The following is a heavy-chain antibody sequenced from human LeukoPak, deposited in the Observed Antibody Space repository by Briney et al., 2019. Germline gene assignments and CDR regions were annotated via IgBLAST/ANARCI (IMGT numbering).Heavy chain of an antibody. CDR2: ISAYNGNT. V-gene: IGHV1-18*03. CDR1: GYTFTSYG. D-gene: IGHD6-13*01. J-gene: IGHJ4*02. Sequence: RASVKVSCKASGYTFTSYGINWVRQAPGQGLEWMGWISAYNGNTNYAQKLQGRVTMTTDTSTSTVYMELSSLRSEDMAVYYCARKEVYSSPFDYWGQGTLVTVSS. CDR3: ARKEVYSSPFDY.